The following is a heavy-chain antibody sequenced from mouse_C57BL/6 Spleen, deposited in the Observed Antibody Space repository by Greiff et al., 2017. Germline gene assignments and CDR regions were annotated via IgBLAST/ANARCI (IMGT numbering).Heavy chain of an antibody. CDR2: IDPSDSYT. D-gene: IGHD2-4*01. CDR3: GTGDDYNDFDY. V-gene: IGHV1-69*01. J-gene: IGHJ2*01. Sequence: QVQLQQPGAELVMPGASVKLSCKASGYTFTSYWMHWVKQRPGQGLEWIGEIDPSDSYTNYNQKFKGKSTLTVDKSSSTAYMQLSSLTSEDSAVYYCGTGDDYNDFDYWGQCTTLTVSS. CDR1: GYTFTSYW.